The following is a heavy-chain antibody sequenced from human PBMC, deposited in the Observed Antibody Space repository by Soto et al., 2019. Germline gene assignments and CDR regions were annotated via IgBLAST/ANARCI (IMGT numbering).Heavy chain of an antibody. V-gene: IGHV3-74*01. CDR2: INSDGSST. CDR1: GFTFSSYL. CDR3: ARGSYYDSSGYYYSVFDY. D-gene: IGHD3-22*01. Sequence: PGGSLRLSCAASGFTFSSYLMHWFGQAPGKGLVWVSRINSDGSSTSYADSVKGRFTISRDNAKNTLYLQMNSLRAEDTAVYYCARGSYYDSSGYYYSVFDYWGQGTLVTVSS. J-gene: IGHJ4*02.